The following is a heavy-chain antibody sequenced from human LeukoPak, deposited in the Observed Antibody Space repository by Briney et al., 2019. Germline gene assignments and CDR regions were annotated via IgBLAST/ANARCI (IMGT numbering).Heavy chain of an antibody. CDR2: INSDGSST. V-gene: IGHV3-74*01. D-gene: IGHD2-2*02. CDR3: ASQPVGYCSSTSCYRGYYMDV. Sequence: PGGSLRLSCAASGFTFSSYWMHWLRQAPGKGLVWVSRINSDGSSTSYADSVKGRFTISRDNAKNTLYLQMNSLRAEDTAVYYCASQPVGYCSSTSCYRGYYMDVWGKGTTVTVSS. J-gene: IGHJ6*03. CDR1: GFTFSSYW.